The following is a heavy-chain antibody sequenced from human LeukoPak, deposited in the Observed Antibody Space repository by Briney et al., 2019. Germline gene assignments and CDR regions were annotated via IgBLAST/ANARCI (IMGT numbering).Heavy chain of an antibody. CDR3: ARSNDVLVALFDY. J-gene: IGHJ4*02. V-gene: IGHV4-39*07. D-gene: IGHD2-15*01. CDR1: GGSISSSSYY. CDR2: IYYSGST. Sequence: SETLSLTCTVSGGSISSSSYYWGWIRQPPGKGLEWIGSIYYSGSTYYNPSLKSRVTISVDTSKNQFSLKLSSVTAADTAVYYCARSNDVLVALFDYWGQGTLVTVSS.